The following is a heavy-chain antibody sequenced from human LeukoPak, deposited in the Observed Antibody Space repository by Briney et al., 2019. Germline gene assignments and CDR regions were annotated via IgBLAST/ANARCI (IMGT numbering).Heavy chain of an antibody. D-gene: IGHD4-11*01. CDR1: GGTFSSYA. V-gene: IGHV1-2*02. CDR2: INPNSGGT. CDR3: ARDWGLYSNYFYY. J-gene: IGHJ4*02. Sequence: ASVKVSCKASGGTFSSYAISWVRQAPGQGLEWMGWINPNSGGTNYAQKFQGRVTMTRDTSISTAYMELSRLRSDDTAVYYCARDWGLYSNYFYYWGQGTLVTVSS.